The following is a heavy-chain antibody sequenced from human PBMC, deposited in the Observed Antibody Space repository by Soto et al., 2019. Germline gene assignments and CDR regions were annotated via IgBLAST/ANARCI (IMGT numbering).Heavy chain of an antibody. CDR3: AKDQDYYDSSGYYSGSNAFDI. D-gene: IGHD3-22*01. J-gene: IGHJ3*02. V-gene: IGHV3-23*01. Sequence: GGSLRLSCAASGFTFSSYAMSWVRQAPGKGLEWVSAISGSGGSTYYADSVKGRFTISRDNSKNTLYLQMNSLRAEDTAVYYCAKDQDYYDSSGYYSGSNAFDIWGQGTMVTVS. CDR2: ISGSGGST. CDR1: GFTFSSYA.